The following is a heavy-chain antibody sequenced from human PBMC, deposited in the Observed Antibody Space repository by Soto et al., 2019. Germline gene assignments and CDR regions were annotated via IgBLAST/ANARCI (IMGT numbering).Heavy chain of an antibody. Sequence: QVQLQESGPGLVKPSQTLSLTCTFSCGSISSGDYYWSWIRQHPGKGLEWIGYIYYSGSTYYNPSLKSRVTISVDTSKNQFSLKLSSVTAADTAVYYCARWWSGSRQGFDPWGQGTLVTVSS. CDR1: CGSISSGDYY. CDR3: ARWWSGSRQGFDP. J-gene: IGHJ5*02. V-gene: IGHV4-31*03. D-gene: IGHD3-3*01. CDR2: IYYSGST.